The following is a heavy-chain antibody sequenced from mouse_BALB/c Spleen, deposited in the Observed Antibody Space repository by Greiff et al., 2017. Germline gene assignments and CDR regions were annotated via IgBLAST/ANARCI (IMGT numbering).Heavy chain of an antibody. V-gene: IGHV3-2*02. CDR2: ISYSGST. D-gene: IGHD3-3*01. CDR3: ARRLGVYFDY. Sequence: EVQLQESGPGLVKPSQSLSLTCTVTGYSITSDYAWNWIRQFPGNKLEWMGYISYSGSTSYNPSLKSRISITRDTSKNQFFLQLNSVTTEDTATYYCARRLGVYFDYWGQGTTLTVSS. CDR1: GYSITSDYA. J-gene: IGHJ2*01.